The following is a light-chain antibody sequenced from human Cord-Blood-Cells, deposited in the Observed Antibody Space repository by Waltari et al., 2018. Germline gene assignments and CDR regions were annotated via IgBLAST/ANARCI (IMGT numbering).Light chain of an antibody. J-gene: IGKJ2*01. Sequence: DIQMTQSPSSLSASVGARVTITCRASQSISSYLNWYQQKPAKAPKLLIYVASSLQSAVPSRFSGSRSGTDFTLTISSLQPEDFATYYCHQSYSTPPYTFGQGTTLEIK. CDR1: QSISSY. V-gene: IGKV1-39*01. CDR2: VAS. CDR3: HQSYSTPPYT.